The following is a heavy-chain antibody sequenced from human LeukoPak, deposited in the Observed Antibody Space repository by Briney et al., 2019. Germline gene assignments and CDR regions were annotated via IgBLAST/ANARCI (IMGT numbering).Heavy chain of an antibody. CDR2: IIPIFGTA. CDR1: GGTFSSYA. CDR3: ARSDILTGHAFDI. J-gene: IGHJ3*02. V-gene: IGHV1-69*13. D-gene: IGHD3-9*01. Sequence: SVKVSCKASGGTFSSYAISWVRQAPGQGLEWMGGIIPIFGTANYAQKFQGRVTITADESTSTAYMELSSLRSEDTAVYYCARSDILTGHAFDIWGQGTMVTVSS.